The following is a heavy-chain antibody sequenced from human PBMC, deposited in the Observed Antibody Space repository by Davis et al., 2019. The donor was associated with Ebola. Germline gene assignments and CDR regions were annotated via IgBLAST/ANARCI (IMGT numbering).Heavy chain of an antibody. D-gene: IGHD2-21*02. V-gene: IGHV4-39*01. Sequence: GSLRLSCTVSGGSISSSSYYWGWIRQPPGKGLEWIGSIYYSGSTYYNPSLKSRVTISVDTSKNQFSLKLSSVTAADTAVYYCARIYCGGDCYSVYYYYYGMDVWGQGTTVTVSS. J-gene: IGHJ6*02. CDR2: IYYSGST. CDR3: ARIYCGGDCYSVYYYYYGMDV. CDR1: GGSISSSSYY.